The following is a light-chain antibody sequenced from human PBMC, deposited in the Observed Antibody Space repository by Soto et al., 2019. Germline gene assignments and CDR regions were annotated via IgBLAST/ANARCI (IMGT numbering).Light chain of an antibody. CDR3: GTWDSSLTAVL. J-gene: IGLJ2*01. Sequence: QSVLTQPPSVSAAPGQKVTISCSGSSSNIGKNHVSWYQQVPGTAPKLLIYESNKRPSGIPDRFSGSKSGTSATLGIAGLQTGDDADYYCGTWDSSLTAVLFGGGTKVTVL. V-gene: IGLV1-51*02. CDR2: ESN. CDR1: SSNIGKNH.